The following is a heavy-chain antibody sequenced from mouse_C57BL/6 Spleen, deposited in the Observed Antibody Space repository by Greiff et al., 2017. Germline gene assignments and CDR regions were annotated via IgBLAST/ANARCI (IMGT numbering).Heavy chain of an antibody. J-gene: IGHJ3*01. CDR3: ARSGYYEEWFAY. CDR2: ISSGSSTI. V-gene: IGHV5-17*01. CDR1: GFTFSDYG. D-gene: IGHD2-3*01. Sequence: EVKLMESGGGLVKPGGSLKLSCAASGFTFSDYGMHWVRQAPEKGLEWVAYISSGSSTIYYADTVKGRFTISRDNAKNTLFLQMTSLRSEDTAMYYCARSGYYEEWFAYWGQGTLVTVSA.